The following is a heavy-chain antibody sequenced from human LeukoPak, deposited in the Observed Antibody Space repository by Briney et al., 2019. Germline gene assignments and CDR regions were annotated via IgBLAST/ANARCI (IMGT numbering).Heavy chain of an antibody. CDR2: MSPDSDGT. CDR1: GNSFTGYY. Sequence: GASVTVSCKASGNSFTGYYVHWVRQAPGQGLEWMGWMSPDSDGTNFAQNFQGRVSTTRDTSIRTVYLELRSLRADDTAVYYCANQEGIGAPGAWFDNWGQGTLVTVSS. V-gene: IGHV1-2*02. D-gene: IGHD1-26*01. CDR3: ANQEGIGAPGAWFDN. J-gene: IGHJ4*02.